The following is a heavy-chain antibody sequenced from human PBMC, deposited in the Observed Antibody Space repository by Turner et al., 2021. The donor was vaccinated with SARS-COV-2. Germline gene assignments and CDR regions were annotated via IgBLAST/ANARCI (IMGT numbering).Heavy chain of an antibody. CDR2: ISGGGGST. D-gene: IGHD6-6*01. Sequence: VQLVESGGGLVQPGGSMRLSCAASGLTFSTYARGWVRQAQGKGLEWVSAISGGGGSTYYADSVKGRFTISRDNSKNTLYLQMNSLRAEDTAVYHCAKRSSSSSSYYYGMDVWGQGTTVTVSS. CDR3: AKRSSSSSSYYYGMDV. V-gene: IGHV3-23*04. CDR1: GLTFSTYA. J-gene: IGHJ6*02.